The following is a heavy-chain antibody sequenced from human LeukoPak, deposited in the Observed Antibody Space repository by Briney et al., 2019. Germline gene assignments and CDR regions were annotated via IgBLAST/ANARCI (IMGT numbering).Heavy chain of an antibody. CDR2: ITGGGRTT. D-gene: IGHD2-21*01. J-gene: IGHJ6*03. Sequence: GGSLRLSCAGSGFKFSNYAISWVRQVPGKGLEWLSAITGGGRTTRYADSVKGRFTISRDNSKNTLYLQMNGLRVEDTAIYYCAKDRSNAYDYYYMDIWGKGTPVTVSS. CDR1: GFKFSNYA. V-gene: IGHV3-23*01. CDR3: AKDRSNAYDYYYMDI.